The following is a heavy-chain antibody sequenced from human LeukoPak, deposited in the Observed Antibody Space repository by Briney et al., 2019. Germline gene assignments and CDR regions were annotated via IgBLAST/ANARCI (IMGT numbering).Heavy chain of an antibody. Sequence: GGSLRLSCAASRFTFSNYAMSWVRQTPGKGLECVSVVTGSGGDTYYTGSVNGRFTISRDNSKNTLYLQMNSLRAEDTAVYYCARGTLEHCSGASCYPLDSWGQGTLVTVSS. J-gene: IGHJ5*01. D-gene: IGHD2-15*01. V-gene: IGHV3-23*01. CDR1: RFTFSNYA. CDR3: ARGTLEHCSGASCYPLDS. CDR2: VTGSGGDT.